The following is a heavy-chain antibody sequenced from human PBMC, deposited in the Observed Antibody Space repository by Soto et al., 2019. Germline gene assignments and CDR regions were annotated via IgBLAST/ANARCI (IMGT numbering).Heavy chain of an antibody. CDR2: ISYDGSFV. Sequence: GGSLRLSCVVSGLTFSDYGFHWVRQAPGRGLDWVAAISYDGSFVYYADSVRGRFTISRDNSRNTLDLQMNTLRHEDTAVYYCAKERGRNRNFAMDVWGQGTSVTVSS. D-gene: IGHD1-1*01. J-gene: IGHJ6*02. CDR1: GLTFSDYG. V-gene: IGHV3-30*18. CDR3: AKERGRNRNFAMDV.